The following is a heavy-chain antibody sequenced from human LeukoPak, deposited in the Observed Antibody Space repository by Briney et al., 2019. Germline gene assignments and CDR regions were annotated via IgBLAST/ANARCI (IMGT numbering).Heavy chain of an antibody. J-gene: IGHJ4*02. CDR3: ARDLISSGYRFDY. D-gene: IGHD3-22*01. CDR2: ITSSSSTK. Sequence: GGSLRLSCAASGFTFSSYSMNWVRQAPGKGLEWVSYITSSSSTKYYADSVKGRFTIPRDNAKNSLYLEMNSLRDEDTAVYYCARDLISSGYRFDYWGQGTLVTVSS. V-gene: IGHV3-48*02. CDR1: GFTFSSYS.